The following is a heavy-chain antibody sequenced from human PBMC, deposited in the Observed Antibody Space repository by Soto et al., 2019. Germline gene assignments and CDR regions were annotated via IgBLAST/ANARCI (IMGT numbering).Heavy chain of an antibody. CDR1: GVSISSGGYY. D-gene: IGHD5-12*01. CDR3: ARGVATITVFDY. CDR2: IYYSGST. J-gene: IGHJ4*02. Sequence: SETLSLTCTVSGVSISSGGYYLSWIRKHPGKGLEWIGYIYYSGSTYYNPSLKSRVTISVDTSKNQFSLKLSSVTAADTAVYYCARGVATITVFDYWGQGTLVTVSS. V-gene: IGHV4-31*03.